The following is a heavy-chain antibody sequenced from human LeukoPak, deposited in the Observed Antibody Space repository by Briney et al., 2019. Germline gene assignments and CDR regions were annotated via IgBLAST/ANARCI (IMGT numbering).Heavy chain of an antibody. CDR1: GGSISSSSYS. CDR2: IYYSGAT. Sequence: SETLSLICTVSGGSISSSSYSWGRIRQPPGKGLEWIGSIYYSGATYYNPSLKSRVTISVDTSKNQFSLKLSSVTAADTAVYYCARASTAYYWFDPWGQGTLVTVSS. J-gene: IGHJ5*02. CDR3: ARASTAYYWFDP. D-gene: IGHD3-9*01. V-gene: IGHV4-39*07.